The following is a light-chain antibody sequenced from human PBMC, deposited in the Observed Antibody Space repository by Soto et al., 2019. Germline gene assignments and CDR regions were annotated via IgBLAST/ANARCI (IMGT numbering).Light chain of an antibody. J-gene: IGLJ1*01. Sequence: QSVLTQPASVSGSPGQSITISCTGTNSDVGAYKHVSWYQHHPGKAPKLMIYDVSNRPSGVSNRFSGSKSGYTASLTISGLLAEDEADYYCNSHTISNTRVFGTGTKVTVL. CDR1: NSDVGAYKH. CDR2: DVS. CDR3: NSHTISNTRV. V-gene: IGLV2-14*01.